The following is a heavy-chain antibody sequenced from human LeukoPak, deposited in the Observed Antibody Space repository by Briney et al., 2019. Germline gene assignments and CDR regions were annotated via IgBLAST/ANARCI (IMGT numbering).Heavy chain of an antibody. D-gene: IGHD3-22*01. J-gene: IGHJ3*02. V-gene: IGHV4-4*02. Sequence: SETLSLTCAVSGGSISSSNWWSWVRQPPGKGLEWIGEIYHSGSTKYNPSLKRRVTISVDKSKTQFSLKLGSVTAADAAVYYCARGALITMIVENAFDIWGQGTMVTVSS. CDR3: ARGALITMIVENAFDI. CDR1: GGSISSSNW. CDR2: IYHSGST.